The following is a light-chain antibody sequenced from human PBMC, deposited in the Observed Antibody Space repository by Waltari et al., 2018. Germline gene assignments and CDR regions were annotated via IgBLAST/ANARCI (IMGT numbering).Light chain of an antibody. V-gene: IGKV1-33*01. CDR3: QQHDSLPPT. CDR1: QDINTY. J-gene: IGKJ2*01. CDR2: DTS. Sequence: DIQMTQSPSSLSASVGDEVTITCQAPQDINTYLNVYQQIPGKPPKVLIYDTSNLQTSVPSSFSGSRSGTHFTFTISSLPPGDFATYYCQQHDSLPPTFGQGTKLEIK.